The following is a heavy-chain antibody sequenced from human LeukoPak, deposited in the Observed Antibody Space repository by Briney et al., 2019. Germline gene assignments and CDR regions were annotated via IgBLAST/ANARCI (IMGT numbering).Heavy chain of an antibody. Sequence: GGSLRLSCAASGFTFSSYSMNWVRQAPGKGLEWVSSISSSSSYIYYADSVKGRFTISRDNAKNSLYLQMNSLRAEDTAVYYCVRDSVDIVVVPAAFSYWGQGTLVTVSS. CDR3: VRDSVDIVVVPAAFSY. CDR2: ISSSSSYI. CDR1: GFTFSSYS. V-gene: IGHV3-21*01. J-gene: IGHJ4*02. D-gene: IGHD2-2*03.